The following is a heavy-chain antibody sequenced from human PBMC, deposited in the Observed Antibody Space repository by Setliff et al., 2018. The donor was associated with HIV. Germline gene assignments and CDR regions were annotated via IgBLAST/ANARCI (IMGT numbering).Heavy chain of an antibody. CDR3: AREERYYDGKGALDY. Sequence: AASVKVSCKASGYTFTGYYIHWVRQAPGQGLEWVGRINPNNGGTKYAQNFQGRVTMTRDTSITTAYMELSSLISDDTAVYYCAREERYYDGKGALDYWGQGMLVTVSS. CDR2: INPNNGGT. D-gene: IGHD3-22*01. J-gene: IGHJ4*02. CDR1: GYTFTGYY. V-gene: IGHV1-2*06.